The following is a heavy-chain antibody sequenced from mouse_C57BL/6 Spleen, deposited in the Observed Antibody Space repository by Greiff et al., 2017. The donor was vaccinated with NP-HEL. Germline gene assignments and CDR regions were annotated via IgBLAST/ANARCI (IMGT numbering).Heavy chain of an antibody. Sequence: QVQLKQPGAELVRPGSSVKLSCKASGYTFTSYWMHWVKQRPIQGLEWIGNIDPSDSETPYNQKFKDKATLTVDKSSSPAYMQLSSLTSEDSAVYYCARSPPYDYDSVAWFAYWGQGTLVTVSA. V-gene: IGHV1-52*01. J-gene: IGHJ3*01. CDR2: IDPSDSET. CDR1: GYTFTSYW. D-gene: IGHD2-4*01. CDR3: ARSPPYDYDSVAWFAY.